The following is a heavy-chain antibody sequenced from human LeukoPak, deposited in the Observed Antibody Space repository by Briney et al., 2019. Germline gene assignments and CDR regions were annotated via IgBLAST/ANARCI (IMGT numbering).Heavy chain of an antibody. V-gene: IGHV4-4*07. CDR3: ARESWLGGSRPGGYYFDY. J-gene: IGHJ4*02. D-gene: IGHD1-26*01. CDR1: GGSISSYY. CDR2: ISASGST. Sequence: SETLSLTCTVSGGSISSYYWSWIRQPAGKGLEWIGRISASGSTNYAPSLRSRVTMSVDTSTKQFSLKLTSVTAADTAVYYCARESWLGGSRPGGYYFDYWGQGTLVTVSS.